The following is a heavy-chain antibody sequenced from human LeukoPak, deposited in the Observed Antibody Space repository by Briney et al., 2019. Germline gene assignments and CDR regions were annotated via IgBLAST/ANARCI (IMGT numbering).Heavy chain of an antibody. CDR2: IYYSGST. CDR3: ARHAQQLYFDY. CDR1: GGSISGYY. J-gene: IGHJ4*02. D-gene: IGHD6-13*01. Sequence: SETLSLTCAVSGGSISGYYWSWIRQPPEKGLEWIGYIYYSGSTNYNPSLKSRVTISVDTSKNQFSLKLNSVTAADTAVYYCARHAQQLYFDYWGQGTLVTVSS. V-gene: IGHV4-59*08.